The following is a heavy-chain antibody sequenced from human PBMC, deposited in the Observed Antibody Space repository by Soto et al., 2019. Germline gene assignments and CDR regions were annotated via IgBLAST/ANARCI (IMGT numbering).Heavy chain of an antibody. J-gene: IGHJ6*02. CDR2: IYPSDSDA. V-gene: IGHV5-51*01. Sequence: GESLKISCKDPGYTFTTYWIGWVRQMPGKGLEWMGVIYPSDSDARYNPSFQGQVTISADKSIRTTYLQWSSLKASDSAMYYCIGPLSTGFAIVVWGQGTTVTVSS. D-gene: IGHD2-21*01. CDR3: IGPLSTGFAIVV. CDR1: GYTFTTYW.